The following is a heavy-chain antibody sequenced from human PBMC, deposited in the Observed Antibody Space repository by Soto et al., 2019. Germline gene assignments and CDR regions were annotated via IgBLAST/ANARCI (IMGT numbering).Heavy chain of an antibody. D-gene: IGHD3-22*01. Sequence: SETLSLTCTVSGGSISSYYWSWIRQPPGKGLEWIGYIYYSGSTNYNPSLKSRVTISVDTSKNQFSLKLSSVTAADTAVYYCARGYYDSSGPFDYWGQGTRVTVSS. V-gene: IGHV4-59*01. CDR1: GGSISSYY. J-gene: IGHJ4*02. CDR3: ARGYYDSSGPFDY. CDR2: IYYSGST.